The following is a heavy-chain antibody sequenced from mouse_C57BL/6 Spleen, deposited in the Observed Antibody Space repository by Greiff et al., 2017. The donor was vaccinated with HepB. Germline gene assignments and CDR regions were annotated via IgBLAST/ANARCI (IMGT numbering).Heavy chain of an antibody. Sequence: DVHLVESGGGLVKPGGSLKLSCAASGFTLSDYGMHWVRQAPEKGLEWVAYISSGSSTIYYADTVKGRFTISRDNAKNTLFLQMTSLRSEDTAMYYCARSLTGAYYFDYWGQGTTLTVSS. J-gene: IGHJ2*01. CDR3: ARSLTGAYYFDY. CDR1: GFTLSDYG. D-gene: IGHD4-1*01. CDR2: ISSGSSTI. V-gene: IGHV5-17*01.